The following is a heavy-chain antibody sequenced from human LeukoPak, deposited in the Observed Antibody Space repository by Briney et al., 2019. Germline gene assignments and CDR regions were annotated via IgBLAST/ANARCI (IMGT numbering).Heavy chain of an antibody. CDR1: GVTFSNNF. Sequence: ASVNVSCKTSGVTFSNNFITWVRQAPGQGLEWLGGIIPILRSASYAQKFRGRLRMTSDESTTTAYMELSSLSSDDTAMYFCARARTSIRFTDSFDIWSQGTLVTVSS. D-gene: IGHD2-21*01. CDR3: ARARTSIRFTDSFDI. V-gene: IGHV1-69*13. J-gene: IGHJ3*02. CDR2: IIPILRSA.